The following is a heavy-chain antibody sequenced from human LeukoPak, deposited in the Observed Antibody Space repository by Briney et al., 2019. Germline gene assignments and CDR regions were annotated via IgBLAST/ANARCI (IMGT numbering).Heavy chain of an antibody. CDR3: ARGQVGAPGNWFDP. CDR2: IYYSGST. Sequence: ETLSLTCTVSGGSISSYYWSWIRQPPGKGLEWIGYIYYSGSTNYNPSLKSRVTISVDTSKNQFSLKLSSVTAADTAVYYCARGQVGAPGNWFDPWGQGTLVTVSS. D-gene: IGHD1-26*01. J-gene: IGHJ5*02. CDR1: GGSISSYY. V-gene: IGHV4-59*01.